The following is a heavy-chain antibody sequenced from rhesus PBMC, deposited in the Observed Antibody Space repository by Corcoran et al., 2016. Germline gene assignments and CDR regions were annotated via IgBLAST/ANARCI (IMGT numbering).Heavy chain of an antibody. V-gene: IGHV5-2*01. Sequence: EVQLVQSGAEVQRPGESLKISCKTSGYSFTSYWISWVRQLPGKGLEWMGAIDPSDSEHRYSRSSKGQVTISADKSISTAYLKWRSLKASDSATYYCAKDQPKKRDFDIWGPGTTITISS. CDR3: AKDQPKKRDFDI. J-gene: IGHJ2*01. CDR2: IDPSDSEH. CDR1: GYSFTSYW. D-gene: IGHD6-25*01.